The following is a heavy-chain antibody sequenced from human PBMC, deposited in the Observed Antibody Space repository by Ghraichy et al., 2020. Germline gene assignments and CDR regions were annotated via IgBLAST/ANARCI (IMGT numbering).Heavy chain of an antibody. Sequence: GGSLRLSCAASGFTFSSYGMHWVRQAPGKGLEWVAFIWYDGSNKYYADSVKGRFTISRDNSKNTLYLQMNSLRAEDTAVYYCARGCVYGSCRRFGYYYYGMDVWGQGTTVTVSS. CDR2: IWYDGSNK. J-gene: IGHJ6*02. D-gene: IGHD2-15*01. CDR1: GFTFSSYG. V-gene: IGHV3-33*01. CDR3: ARGCVYGSCRRFGYYYYGMDV.